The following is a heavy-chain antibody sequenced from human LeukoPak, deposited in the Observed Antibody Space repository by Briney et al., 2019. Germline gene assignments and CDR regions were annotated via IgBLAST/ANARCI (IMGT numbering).Heavy chain of an antibody. D-gene: IGHD6-6*01. V-gene: IGHV1-18*01. Sequence: GASVKVSCKASGYTFTSYGISWVRQAPGQGLEWMGWISAYNGNTNYAQKLQGRVTMTTDTSTCTAYMELRSLRSDDTAVYYCARDLRMYSSSSSGFVYWGQGTLVTVSS. J-gene: IGHJ4*02. CDR3: ARDLRMYSSSSSGFVY. CDR1: GYTFTSYG. CDR2: ISAYNGNT.